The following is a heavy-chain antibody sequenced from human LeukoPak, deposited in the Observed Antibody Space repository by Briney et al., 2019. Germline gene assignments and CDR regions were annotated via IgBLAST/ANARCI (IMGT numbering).Heavy chain of an antibody. D-gene: IGHD6-19*01. CDR2: IGWDGTNI. CDR3: ARAYKDRSLAGKKEFFQH. Sequence: GGSLRLSCAASGFTFDRHTMHWVRQPPGKGPEWVSLIGWDGTNIDYADSVKGRFTISRDNANNFLYLQMNSLRAEDTALYYCARAYKDRSLAGKKEFFQHWGQGTLVTVSS. J-gene: IGHJ1*01. V-gene: IGHV3-43*01. CDR1: GFTFDRHT.